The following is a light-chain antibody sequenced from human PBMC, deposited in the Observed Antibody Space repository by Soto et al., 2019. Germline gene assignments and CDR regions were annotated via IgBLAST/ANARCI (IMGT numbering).Light chain of an antibody. CDR3: QKANSFPIN. J-gene: IGKJ5*01. CDR2: EAS. CDR1: QGITNR. V-gene: IGKV1D-12*01. Sequence: DIQMTQSPSSVSASVGDRVTITCRASQGITNRLAWYQQKPGKAPKLLIYEASSLQSGVPSRISGSGSGTDFTLTISSLQPEDFATYYCQKANSFPINCGQGKRREIK.